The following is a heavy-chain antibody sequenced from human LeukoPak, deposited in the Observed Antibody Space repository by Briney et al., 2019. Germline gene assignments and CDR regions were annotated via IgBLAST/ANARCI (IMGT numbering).Heavy chain of an antibody. J-gene: IGHJ3*02. D-gene: IGHD1-26*01. CDR2: IYHSGST. V-gene: IGHV4-30-2*01. CDR3: ARDQSISGSYYGADAFDI. CDR1: GFTFSSYA. Sequence: LRLSCAASGFTFSSYAMSWLRQPPGKGLEWIGYIYHSGSTYYNPSLKSRVTISVDRSKNQFSLKLSSVTAADTAVYYCARDQSISGSYYGADAFDIWGQGTMVTVSS.